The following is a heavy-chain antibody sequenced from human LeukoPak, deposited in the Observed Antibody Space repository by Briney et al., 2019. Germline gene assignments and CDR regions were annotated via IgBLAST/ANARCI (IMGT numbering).Heavy chain of an antibody. V-gene: IGHV1-18*01. D-gene: IGHD3-22*01. Sequence: ASVKVSCKASGYTFNTYNIDWVRQAPGQELEWMGWISTYNDNTNYAQKFQGRVTMTTDTSTSTAYMELRSLRSDDTAVYYCASLKNSYDSSGYLVTDAFDIWGQGTMVTVSS. CDR1: GYTFNTYN. J-gene: IGHJ3*02. CDR3: ASLKNSYDSSGYLVTDAFDI. CDR2: ISTYNDNT.